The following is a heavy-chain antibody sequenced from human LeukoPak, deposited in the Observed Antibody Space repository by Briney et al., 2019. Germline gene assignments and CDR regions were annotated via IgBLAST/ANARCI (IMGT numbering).Heavy chain of an antibody. J-gene: IGHJ4*02. D-gene: IGHD3-10*01. CDR2: ISGSGDST. Sequence: PGGSLRLSCAASGFTFSSYAMGWVRQAPGKGLEWVSAISGSGDSTYYADSVKGRFTISRDNSKNTLFLQMNSLRAEDAAAYYCAKVTWFGDYPVPFDSWGQGTLVAVSS. CDR1: GFTFSSYA. V-gene: IGHV3-23*01. CDR3: AKVTWFGDYPVPFDS.